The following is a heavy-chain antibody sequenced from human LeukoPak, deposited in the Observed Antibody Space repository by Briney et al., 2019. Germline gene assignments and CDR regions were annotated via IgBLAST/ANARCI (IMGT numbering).Heavy chain of an antibody. Sequence: PGGSLRLSCAASGFTFDDYGMSWVRQAPGKGLEWVSGINWNGNSVGYTDSVKGRFTISRDNAKNSLYLQMNSLRAEDTALYYCARDWRSGYSIDYWGQGTVVTVSS. CDR2: INWNGNSV. CDR3: ARDWRSGYSIDY. D-gene: IGHD3-22*01. J-gene: IGHJ4*02. V-gene: IGHV3-20*04. CDR1: GFTFDDYG.